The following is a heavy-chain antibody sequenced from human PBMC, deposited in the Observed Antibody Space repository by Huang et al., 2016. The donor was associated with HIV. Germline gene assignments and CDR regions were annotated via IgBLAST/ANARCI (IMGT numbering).Heavy chain of an antibody. CDR2: ISYEGSNK. CDR1: GFTFSNLC. CDR3: AKEFDILTGYYPSGSDY. V-gene: IGHV3-30*18. D-gene: IGHD3-9*01. Sequence: QVQLVESGGGVVQPGRSLRLSCAASGFTFSNLCLHWVRKDPGKGLEWMAFISYEGSNKYYADSVKGRFTISRDNSKNTLHLQMNSLRAEDTAVYYCAKEFDILTGYYPSGSDYWGQGTLVTVSS. J-gene: IGHJ4*02.